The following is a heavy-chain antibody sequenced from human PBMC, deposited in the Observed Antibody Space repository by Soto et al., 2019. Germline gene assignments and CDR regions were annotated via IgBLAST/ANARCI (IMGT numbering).Heavy chain of an antibody. D-gene: IGHD3-10*01. V-gene: IGHV3-23*01. J-gene: IGHJ4*02. Sequence: LRLSCAASGFTFSSYAMSWVRQAPGKGLEWVSAISGSGGSTYYADSVKGRFTISRDNSKNTLYLQMNSLRAEDTAVYYCATDSRSGSPYYFDYCGPGTRVSASS. CDR2: ISGSGGST. CDR1: GFTFSSYA. CDR3: ATDSRSGSPYYFDY.